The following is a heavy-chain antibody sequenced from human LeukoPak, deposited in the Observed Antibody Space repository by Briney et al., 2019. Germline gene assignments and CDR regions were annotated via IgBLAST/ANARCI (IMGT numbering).Heavy chain of an antibody. CDR2: IWYDGSNK. Sequence: PGGSLRLSCAASGFTFSSYGMHWVRQAPGKGLEWVAVIWYDGSNKYYADSVKGRFTISRDNSKNTLYLQMNNLRAEDTAVYYCARAYYYDSSGYVYYYYGMDVWGQGTTVTVSS. D-gene: IGHD3-22*01. CDR3: ARAYYYDSSGYVYYYYGMDV. V-gene: IGHV3-33*01. J-gene: IGHJ6*02. CDR1: GFTFSSYG.